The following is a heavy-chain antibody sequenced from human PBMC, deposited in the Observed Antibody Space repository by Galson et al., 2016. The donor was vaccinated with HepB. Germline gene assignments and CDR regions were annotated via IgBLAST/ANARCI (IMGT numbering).Heavy chain of an antibody. CDR2: ISSSSDTI. D-gene: IGHD3-22*01. Sequence: SLRLSCAASGFPFSTFAMNWVRQAPGKGLEWVAYISSSSDTIYYADSVKGRFTSSRDNSKKSLYLQMNSLRGEDTALVYWARDYYDNGDINYARGRADHWGQGTLVTVSS. V-gene: IGHV3-48*01. CDR1: GFPFSTFA. CDR3: ARDYYDNGDINYARGRADH. J-gene: IGHJ4*02.